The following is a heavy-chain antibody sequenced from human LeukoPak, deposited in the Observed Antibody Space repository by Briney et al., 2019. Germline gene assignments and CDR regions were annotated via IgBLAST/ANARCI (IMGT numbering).Heavy chain of an antibody. CDR1: GFTVSSNY. CDR2: IYSGGST. Sequence: GRSLRLSCAASGFTVSSNYMNWVRQAPGQGLEWISVIYSGGSTYYADSVKGRFTISRDNSKNTLYLQMNDLRAEDTAVYYCARDSDCATTSCLDFDYWGQGTLVTVSS. J-gene: IGHJ4*02. D-gene: IGHD2-2*01. V-gene: IGHV3-53*01. CDR3: ARDSDCATTSCLDFDY.